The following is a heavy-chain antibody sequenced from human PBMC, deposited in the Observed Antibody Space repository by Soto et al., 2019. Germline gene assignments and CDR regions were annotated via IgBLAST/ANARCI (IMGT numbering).Heavy chain of an antibody. CDR1: GFTFDDYA. D-gene: IGHD6-19*01. CDR2: ISWNSGSI. V-gene: IGHV3-9*01. Sequence: PGGSLRLSCAASGFTFDDYAMHWVRQAPGKGLEWVSGISWNSGSIGYADSVKGRFTISRDNAKNSLYLQMNSLRAEDTALYYCAKGASVAGGSYFDYWGQGTLVTVLL. CDR3: AKGASVAGGSYFDY. J-gene: IGHJ4*02.